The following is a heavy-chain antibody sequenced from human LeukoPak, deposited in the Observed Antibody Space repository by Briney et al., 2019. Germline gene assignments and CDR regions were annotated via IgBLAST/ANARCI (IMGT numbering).Heavy chain of an antibody. Sequence: ASVKVSCKASGFTFTSYDINWVGQAPGQGLEWMGWISPYSGTTNYAEKFQGRLIMTTDTSTSTAYKELRSLGSDDMAVYYGSRDFSFSEFLSGYRSPPYLWGQGTLVTVSS. CDR3: SRDFSFSEFLSGYRSPPYL. V-gene: IGHV1-18*03. CDR1: GFTFTSYD. CDR2: ISPYSGTT. J-gene: IGHJ4*02. D-gene: IGHD3-3*01.